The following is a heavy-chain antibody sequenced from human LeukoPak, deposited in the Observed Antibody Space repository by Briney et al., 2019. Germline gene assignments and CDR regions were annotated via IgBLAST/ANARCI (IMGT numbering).Heavy chain of an antibody. Sequence: GGSLRLSCAASGFSLSDYYMNWIRQAPGKGLEWLSYISSSGSTIYCADSVKGRFTISRDNAKNSLYLKMNTLRAEDTAVYYCARGSFGFYHFDYWGQGTLVTVSS. CDR2: ISSSGSTI. CDR3: ARGSFGFYHFDY. D-gene: IGHD5-18*01. J-gene: IGHJ4*02. CDR1: GFSLSDYY. V-gene: IGHV3-11*01.